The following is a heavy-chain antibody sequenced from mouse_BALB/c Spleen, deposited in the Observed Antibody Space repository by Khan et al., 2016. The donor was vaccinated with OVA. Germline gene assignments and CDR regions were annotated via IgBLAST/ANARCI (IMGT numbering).Heavy chain of an antibody. V-gene: IGHV1S132*01. CDR2: IFPGTGTT. D-gene: IGHD2-1*01. Sequence: QVQLKESGAELVKPGASVKLSCKTSGYTFTSYWIQWVKQRPGQGLGWIGQIFPGTGTTYYNENFKGKATLTVDTSSSTAYMQVSSLTSEDSVVYFCARGYFGNYEFVYWGQGTLVTVSP. J-gene: IGHJ3*01. CDR3: ARGYFGNYEFVY. CDR1: GYTFTSYW.